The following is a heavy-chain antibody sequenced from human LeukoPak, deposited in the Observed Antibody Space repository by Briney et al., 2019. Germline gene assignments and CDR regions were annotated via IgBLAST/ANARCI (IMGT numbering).Heavy chain of an antibody. CDR3: ARGSRELYYFDY. CDR2: VYYSGSA. V-gene: IGHV4-39*07. D-gene: IGHD1-7*01. CDR1: GGTVVTSAYS. Sequence: PEALSLTCTVSGGTVVTSAYSWGWMRQPPEKGLEYIGNVYYSGSAYYNPSLKSRVTISVDKSKNQFSLKLSSVTAADTAVYYCARGSRELYYFDYWGQGTLVTVSS. J-gene: IGHJ4*02.